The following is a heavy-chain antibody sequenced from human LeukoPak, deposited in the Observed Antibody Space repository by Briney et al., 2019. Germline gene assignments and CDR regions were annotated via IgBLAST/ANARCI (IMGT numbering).Heavy chain of an antibody. D-gene: IGHD1-14*01. J-gene: IGHJ5*02. Sequence: SETLSLTCTVSGGSISSSSYYWGWIRQPPGKGLEWIGSIYYSGSTYYNPSLKSRVTISVDTSKNQFSLKLSSVTAADTAVYYCARPSGTGPFDPWGQGTLVTVSS. CDR2: IYYSGST. V-gene: IGHV4-39*07. CDR1: GGSISSSSYY. CDR3: ARPSGTGPFDP.